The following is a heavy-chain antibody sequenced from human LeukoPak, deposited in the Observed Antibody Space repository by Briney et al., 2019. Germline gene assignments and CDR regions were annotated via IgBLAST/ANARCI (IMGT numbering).Heavy chain of an antibody. V-gene: IGHV3-23*01. J-gene: IGHJ4*02. Sequence: GASLRLSCAASGFTFSSYAMSWIRQAPGKGLEWVSAISGSGGSTYYADSVKGRFTISRDNSKNTLYLQMNSLRAEDTAVYYCAKGILGYCSSTSCYTLFDYWDQGTLVTVSS. CDR2: ISGSGGST. D-gene: IGHD2-2*02. CDR3: AKGILGYCSSTSCYTLFDY. CDR1: GFTFSSYA.